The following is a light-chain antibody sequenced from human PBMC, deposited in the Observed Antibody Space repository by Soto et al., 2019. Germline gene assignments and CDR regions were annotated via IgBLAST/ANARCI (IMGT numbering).Light chain of an antibody. CDR2: KAS. CDR1: QTISSW. Sequence: DIEMTQSRSTLSGSVGGRVTITCRASQTISSWLAWYQQKPGKAPKLLIYKASTLKSGVPSRFSGSGSGTEFTLTISSLQPDDFATYYCQQYNSYSWTFGQGTKVDIK. V-gene: IGKV1-5*03. CDR3: QQYNSYSWT. J-gene: IGKJ1*01.